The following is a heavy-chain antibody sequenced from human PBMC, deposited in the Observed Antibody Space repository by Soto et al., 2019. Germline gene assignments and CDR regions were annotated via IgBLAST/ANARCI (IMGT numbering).Heavy chain of an antibody. D-gene: IGHD6-13*01. J-gene: IGHJ4*02. Sequence: QVQLVESGGGVVQPGRSLRLSCAASGFTFSSYGMHWVRQAPGKGLEWVAVISYDGSNKYYADSVKGRFTISRDNSKNTLYLQMNSLRAEDTAVYYCAKGTGWAEQQPVGDRFDYWGQGTLVTVSS. V-gene: IGHV3-30*18. CDR1: GFTFSSYG. CDR2: ISYDGSNK. CDR3: AKGTGWAEQQPVGDRFDY.